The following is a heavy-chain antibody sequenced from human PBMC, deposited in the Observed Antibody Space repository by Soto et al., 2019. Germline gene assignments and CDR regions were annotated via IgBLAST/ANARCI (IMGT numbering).Heavy chain of an antibody. CDR1: GFTFTNYA. V-gene: IGHV1-3*01. CDR3: AKYIEMYRNAFDV. Sequence: QVHLVQSGAEVKRPGSSVKVSCKTSGFTFTNYALHWMRRAPGQRLEWVGWINGGNGDTGSAQKFQGRITFTRDTSTSTAYMELSSLRSEDTAVYFCAKYIEMYRNAFDVWGQGTMVAVSS. D-gene: IGHD4-4*01. CDR2: INGGNGDT. J-gene: IGHJ3*01.